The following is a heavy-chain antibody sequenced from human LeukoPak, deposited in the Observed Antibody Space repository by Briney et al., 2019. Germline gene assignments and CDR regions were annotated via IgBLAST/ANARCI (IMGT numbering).Heavy chain of an antibody. CDR1: GFTFRSYS. J-gene: IGHJ2*01. V-gene: IGHV3-23*01. Sequence: GGSLRLSCAASGFTFRSYSMTWVRQAPGKGLEWVSVISGSGGNPYYAESVKGRFTISRDNSKNTVFLHMNSLRAEDTAVYHCARDSSYYYDSSGYHPAWYFDLWGRGTLVTVSS. CDR2: ISGSGGNP. D-gene: IGHD3-22*01. CDR3: ARDSSYYYDSSGYHPAWYFDL.